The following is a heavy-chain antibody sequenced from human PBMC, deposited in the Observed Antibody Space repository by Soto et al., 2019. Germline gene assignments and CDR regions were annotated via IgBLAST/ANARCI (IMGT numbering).Heavy chain of an antibody. CDR3: ARGDVCSGGSCWGYGMDV. D-gene: IGHD2-15*01. V-gene: IGHV1-8*01. CDR1: GNTFTSYD. Sequence: XSVKVSCKASGNTFTSYDIDWVRQATGQGLEWMGWMNPNSGNTGYAQKFQGRVTMTRNTSISTAYMELSSLRSEDTAVYYCARGDVCSGGSCWGYGMDVWGQGTTVTVSS. J-gene: IGHJ6*02. CDR2: MNPNSGNT.